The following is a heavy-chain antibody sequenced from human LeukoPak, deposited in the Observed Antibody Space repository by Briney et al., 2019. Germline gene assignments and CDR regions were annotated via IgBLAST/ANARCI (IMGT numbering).Heavy chain of an antibody. V-gene: IGHV1-46*01. CDR1: GYAFTSYY. CDR3: ARDIMVMTYYYYYGMDV. D-gene: IGHD2-21*02. J-gene: IGHJ6*02. CDR2: INPSGGST. Sequence: ASVKVSCKASGYAFTSYYMHWVRQAPGQGLEWMGRINPSGGSTTYAQKFQGRVTMTRDTSTSTVYMELSSLRSEDTAVYYCARDIMVMTYYYYYGMDVWGQGTTVTVPS.